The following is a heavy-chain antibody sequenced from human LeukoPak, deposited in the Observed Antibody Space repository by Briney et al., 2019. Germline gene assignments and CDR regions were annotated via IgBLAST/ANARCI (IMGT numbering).Heavy chain of an antibody. CDR2: TYYRSKWYN. D-gene: IGHD6-19*01. CDR1: GDSVSSNSAA. Sequence: SQTLSLTCAISGDSVSSNSAAWNWIRQSPSRGLEWLGRTYYRSKWYNGYAVSVKSRITINPDTSKNQYSLQLNSVTPEDTAVYYCARERPKYSSGWGAYYYYGMDVWGQGTTVTVSS. V-gene: IGHV6-1*01. CDR3: ARERPKYSSGWGAYYYYGMDV. J-gene: IGHJ6*02.